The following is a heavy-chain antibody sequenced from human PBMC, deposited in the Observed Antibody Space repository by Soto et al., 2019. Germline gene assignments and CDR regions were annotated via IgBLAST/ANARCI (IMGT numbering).Heavy chain of an antibody. CDR3: AKSLVARPYDY. J-gene: IGHJ4*02. D-gene: IGHD6-6*01. CDR2: ISGSGGNT. Sequence: EVPLLESGGGLVQPGGSLRLSCAASGFTFSSYVMSWVRQAPGKGLEWVSAISGSGGNTYYADSVKGRFTISRDNSKNTLYLQMNSLRAEDTAVYYCAKSLVARPYDYWGQGTLVTVSS. V-gene: IGHV3-23*01. CDR1: GFTFSSYV.